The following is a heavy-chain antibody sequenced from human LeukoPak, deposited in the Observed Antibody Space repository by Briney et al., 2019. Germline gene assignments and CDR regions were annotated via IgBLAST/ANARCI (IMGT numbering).Heavy chain of an antibody. CDR2: IYYSGST. CDR3: ASGGVHSNFDY. Sequence: SETLSLTCTVSGGSISSRTSYWGWIRQPPGKGLEWIGSIYYSGSTSYNPSLKSRVTISVDTSKNQFSLNLSSVTAADTAVYYCASGGVHSNFDYWGQGTLVTVSS. CDR1: GGSISSRTSY. J-gene: IGHJ4*02. V-gene: IGHV4-39*01. D-gene: IGHD3-16*01.